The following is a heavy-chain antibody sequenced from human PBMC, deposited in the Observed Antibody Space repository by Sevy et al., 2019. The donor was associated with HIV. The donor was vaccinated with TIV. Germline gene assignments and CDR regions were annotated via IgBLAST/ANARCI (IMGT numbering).Heavy chain of an antibody. CDR3: ARDEDPGVFDI. V-gene: IGHV3-21*01. Sequence: GGSLRLSCAASGFTFSDSNMNWVRQAPGKGLEWASSISLSSNYIYYADSVEGRFTISRDNAENSLYLQMNSLRAEDTAVYYCARDEDPGVFDIWGQGTMVTVSS. J-gene: IGHJ3*02. CDR2: ISLSSNYI. CDR1: GFTFSDSN.